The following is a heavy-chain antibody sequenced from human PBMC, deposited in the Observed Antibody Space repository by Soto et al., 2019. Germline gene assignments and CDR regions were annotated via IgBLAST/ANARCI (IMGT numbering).Heavy chain of an antibody. V-gene: IGHV1-24*01. J-gene: IGHJ3*02. CDR3: ATGIEYSSSSDAFDI. D-gene: IGHD6-6*01. CDR1: VYTLTELS. Sequence: ASVKVSCKVSVYTLTELSMHWVRQAPGKGLEWMGGFDPEDGETIYAQKFQGRVTMTEDTSTDTAYMELSSLRSEDTAVYYCATGIEYSSSSDAFDIWGQGTMVTVSS. CDR2: FDPEDGET.